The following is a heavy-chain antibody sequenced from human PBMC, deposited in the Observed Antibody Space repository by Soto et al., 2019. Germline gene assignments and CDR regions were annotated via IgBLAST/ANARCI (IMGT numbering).Heavy chain of an antibody. CDR1: GFTFSSYG. D-gene: IGHD6-6*01. CDR3: ARPGGRAARGLYYYMDV. J-gene: IGHJ6*03. V-gene: IGHV3-33*01. Sequence: QVQLVESGGGVVQPGRSLRLSCAASGFTFSSYGMHWVRQAPGKGLEWVAVIWYDGSNKYYADSVKGRFTISRDNSKNTLYLQMNSLRAEDTAVYYCARPGGRAARGLYYYMDVWGKGTTVTVSS. CDR2: IWYDGSNK.